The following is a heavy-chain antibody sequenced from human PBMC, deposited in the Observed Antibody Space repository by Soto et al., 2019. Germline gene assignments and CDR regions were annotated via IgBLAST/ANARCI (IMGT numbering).Heavy chain of an antibody. Sequence: SVKVSCKASGGTFSSYAISWVRQAPGPGLEWMGGIIPILGTANYAQKFQGRVTITADESTSTAYMELSSLRSEDTAVYYCARATYYDFWSGYSSDYYYGMDVWGQGTTVTVSS. CDR1: GGTFSSYA. J-gene: IGHJ6*02. V-gene: IGHV1-69*13. D-gene: IGHD3-3*01. CDR3: ARATYYDFWSGYSSDYYYGMDV. CDR2: IIPILGTA.